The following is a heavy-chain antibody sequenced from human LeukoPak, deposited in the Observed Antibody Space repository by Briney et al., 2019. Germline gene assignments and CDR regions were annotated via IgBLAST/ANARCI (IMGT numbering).Heavy chain of an antibody. CDR2: INWNGGST. CDR1: GFTFDDYG. V-gene: IGHV3-20*04. CDR3: ARERTYYYDSNPDYFDY. J-gene: IGHJ4*02. Sequence: GGSLRLSCAASGFTFDDYGMSWVRQAPAKGLEWVSGINWNGGSTGYADSVKGRFTISRDNAKNSLYLQMNSLRAGDTALYYCARERTYYYDSNPDYFDYWGKGTLVTISS. D-gene: IGHD3-22*01.